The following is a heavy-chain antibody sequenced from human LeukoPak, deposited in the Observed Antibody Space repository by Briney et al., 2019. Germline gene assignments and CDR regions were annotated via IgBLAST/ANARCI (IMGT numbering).Heavy chain of an antibody. CDR2: IWHDGSVL. CDR1: GFTLRSYG. CDR3: ARDRGQDDPIDI. V-gene: IGHV3-33*01. J-gene: IGHJ4*02. Sequence: GGSLRLSCAASGFTLRSYGMHWVRQAPGEGLEWVAVIWHDGSVLDYSESVKGRYTVSRDNRKNTLYLQMDSLRVEDTAVYYCARDRGQDDPIDIWGQGTLVTVSS. D-gene: IGHD3-10*01.